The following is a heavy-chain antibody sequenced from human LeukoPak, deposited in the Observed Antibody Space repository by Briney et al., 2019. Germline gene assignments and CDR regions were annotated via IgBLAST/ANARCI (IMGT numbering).Heavy chain of an antibody. V-gene: IGHV3-30-3*01. CDR1: GFTFSSYA. CDR2: ISYDGSRK. CDR3: ARAILVVITEIDY. D-gene: IGHD3-22*01. J-gene: IGHJ4*02. Sequence: GGSLRLSCAASGFTFSSYAMHWVRQAPGKGLGWVAVISYDGSRKYYADSVKGRFTISRGNSKNTLYLQMNSLRAEDTAVYYCARAILVVITEIDYWGQGTLVTVSS.